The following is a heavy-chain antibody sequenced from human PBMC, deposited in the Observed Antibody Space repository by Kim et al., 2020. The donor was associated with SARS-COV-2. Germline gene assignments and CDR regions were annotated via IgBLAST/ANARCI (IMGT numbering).Heavy chain of an antibody. CDR3: ATWIPVPTGRVPY. J-gene: IGHJ4*02. D-gene: IGHD2-2*03. Sequence: ASVKVSCKASGYTFSDYHIHWVRQAPGQGLEWMAWINCKTGVTEYAQMFQGRITVTRDTYISTAYMDVGGLMSDDTAVYYCATWIPVPTGRVPYWGQGTLVTGTS. V-gene: IGHV1-2*02. CDR2: INCKTGVT. CDR1: GYTFSDYH.